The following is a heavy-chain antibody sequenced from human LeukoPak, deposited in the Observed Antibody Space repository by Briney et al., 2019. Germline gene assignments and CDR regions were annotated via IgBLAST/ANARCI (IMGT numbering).Heavy chain of an antibody. CDR3: ARRNHDLYYFDY. D-gene: IGHD1-14*01. CDR1: GGSFSGYY. Sequence: SETLSLTCAVYGGSFSGYYWSWIRQPPGKGLEWIGEINHSGSTNYNPSLKSRVTISVDTSKNQFSLKLSSVTAADTAVYYCARRNHDLYYFDYWGQGTLVTVSS. V-gene: IGHV4-34*01. CDR2: INHSGST. J-gene: IGHJ4*02.